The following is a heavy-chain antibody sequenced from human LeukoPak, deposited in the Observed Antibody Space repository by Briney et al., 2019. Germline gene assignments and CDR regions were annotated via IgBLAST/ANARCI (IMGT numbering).Heavy chain of an antibody. CDR3: AREPYGDEEYYYNYMDV. D-gene: IGHD4-17*01. CDR1: GGSISSYY. CDR2: IYYSGST. V-gene: IGHV4-59*01. J-gene: IGHJ6*03. Sequence: KPSETLSLTCTVSGGSISSYYWSWIRQPPGKGLEWIGYIYYSGSTNYNPSLKSRVTISVDTSKNQFSLKLSSVTAADTAVYYCAREPYGDEEYYYNYMDVWGKGTTVTVSS.